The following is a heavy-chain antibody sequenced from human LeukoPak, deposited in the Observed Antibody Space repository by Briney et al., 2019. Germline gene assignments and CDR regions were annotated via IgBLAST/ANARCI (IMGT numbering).Heavy chain of an antibody. Sequence: GGSLRLSCAASGFNFNKYDMTWARQAPGKGLEWVSTITGRSDKTYYTDSVKGRSVTSRDNSKDTLYLQMNSLRAEDTALYYCAKGGWLDDLGQGALVTVSP. CDR2: ITGRSDKT. D-gene: IGHD6-19*01. CDR3: AKGGWLDD. V-gene: IGHV3-23*01. CDR1: GFNFNKYD. J-gene: IGHJ4*02.